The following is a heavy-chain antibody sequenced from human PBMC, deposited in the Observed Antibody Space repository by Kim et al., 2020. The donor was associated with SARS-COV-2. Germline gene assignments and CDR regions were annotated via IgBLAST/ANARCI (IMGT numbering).Heavy chain of an antibody. CDR3: VKDSVANGGWYSFKNDDAMDV. CDR2: ICWNSVYI. J-gene: IGHJ6*02. D-gene: IGHD6-19*01. CDR1: GFTFDNSA. Sequence: GGSLRLSCAASGFTFDNSAMHWVRQIPGRGLEWVSGICWNSVYIGYADSVKGRFAISRDNGKKSLHLQMNSLRTEDTAFYYCVKDSVANGGWYSFKNDDAMDVWRRETRDSVS. V-gene: IGHV3-9*01.